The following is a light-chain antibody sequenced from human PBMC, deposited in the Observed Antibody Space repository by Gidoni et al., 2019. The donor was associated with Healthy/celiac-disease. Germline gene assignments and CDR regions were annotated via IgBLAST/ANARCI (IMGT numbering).Light chain of an antibody. V-gene: IGKV1-39*01. Sequence: DIQMTQSPSSLSASVGDRVTITCRASQSISSYLNWYQQKPGKAPKLLIYAASSLQSGVPSRFSGGGSGTDFTLTISSLQPEDFATYYCQQSYSTLQFTFGPGTKVDIK. CDR1: QSISSY. J-gene: IGKJ3*01. CDR3: QQSYSTLQFT. CDR2: AAS.